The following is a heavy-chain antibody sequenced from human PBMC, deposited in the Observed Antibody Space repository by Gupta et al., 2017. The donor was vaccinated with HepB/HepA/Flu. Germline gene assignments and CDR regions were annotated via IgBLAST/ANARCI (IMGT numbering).Heavy chain of an antibody. CDR2: ISGSGGST. J-gene: IGHJ4*02. CDR3: AKDSDYYDSSGKPGY. CDR1: GLTFSSYA. V-gene: IGHV3-23*01. Sequence: EVQLLESGGGLVQPGGSLRLSWAASGLTFSSYAMSWVRQAPGKGLEWVSAISGSGGSTYYADSVKGRFTISRDNSKNTLYLQMNSLRAEDTAVYYCAKDSDYYDSSGKPGYWGQGTLVTVSS. D-gene: IGHD3-22*01.